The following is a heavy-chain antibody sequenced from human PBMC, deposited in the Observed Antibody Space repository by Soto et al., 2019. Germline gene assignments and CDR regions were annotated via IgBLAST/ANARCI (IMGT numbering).Heavy chain of an antibody. J-gene: IGHJ5*02. CDR2: IATYNSNK. D-gene: IGHD3-10*01. CDR1: GDIFTNFG. Sequence: HLVQSGPEVKKPGASVSVSCKTSGDIFTNFGLSWVRQAPGQGLEWMGWIATYNSNKNYAQKFQGRLTLTTDTSTSTAYMELKRLTYDDTAVYYCARVVRGVVNWFDPWGQGTLVTVSS. CDR3: ARVVRGVVNWFDP. V-gene: IGHV1-18*01.